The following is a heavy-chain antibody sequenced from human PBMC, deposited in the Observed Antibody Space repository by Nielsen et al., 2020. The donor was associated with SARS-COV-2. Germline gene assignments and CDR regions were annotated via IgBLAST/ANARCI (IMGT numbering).Heavy chain of an antibody. J-gene: IGHJ3*01. D-gene: IGHD2-21*02. V-gene: IGHV3-11*03. Sequence: GGSLRLSCAASGITFSDYYMMWVRQAPGKGMEWVSHISSSGSFRNYADSVKGRFTISRDNAENSLFLQMNSLRVEDTAVYYCARIRPCTDCYLDALDVWGQGTMVTVSS. CDR3: ARIRPCTDCYLDALDV. CDR2: ISSSGSFR. CDR1: GITFSDYY.